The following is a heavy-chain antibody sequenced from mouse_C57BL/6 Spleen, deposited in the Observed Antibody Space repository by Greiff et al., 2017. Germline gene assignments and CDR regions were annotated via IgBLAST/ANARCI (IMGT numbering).Heavy chain of an antibody. J-gene: IGHJ1*03. CDR2: INPNNGGT. D-gene: IGHD1-1*01. Sequence: EVQLQQSGPELVKPGASVKISCKASGYTFTDYYMNWVKQSHGKSLEWIGDINPNNGGTSYNQKFKGKATLTVDKSSSTAYMELRSLTSEDSAVYYCASHGSNWYFDVWGTGTTVTVSS. CDR3: ASHGSNWYFDV. V-gene: IGHV1-26*01. CDR1: GYTFTDYY.